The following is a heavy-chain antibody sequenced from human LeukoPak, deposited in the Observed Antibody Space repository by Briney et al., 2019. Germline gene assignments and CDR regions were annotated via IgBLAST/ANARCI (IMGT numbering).Heavy chain of an antibody. J-gene: IGHJ6*02. CDR2: IWFDGSNE. Sequence: GRSLRLSCAASGFAFSQYGMNWVRQAPGKGLERVAGIWFDGSNEYYPDSVKGRFTISRDNSKKTLYLQMNSLRAEDTAVYFCARFYQEQYGMDVWGQGTTVTVSS. V-gene: IGHV3-33*01. D-gene: IGHD2-2*01. CDR3: ARFYQEQYGMDV. CDR1: GFAFSQYG.